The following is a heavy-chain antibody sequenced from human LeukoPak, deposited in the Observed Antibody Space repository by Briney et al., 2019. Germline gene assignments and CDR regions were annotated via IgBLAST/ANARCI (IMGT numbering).Heavy chain of an antibody. D-gene: IGHD3-22*01. V-gene: IGHV1-46*01. CDR3: ARGLDYYDTTKGFDY. J-gene: IGHJ4*02. Sequence: ASVTVSFTASGYTFTIYYIHWVRQAPGPGLELMGIINPSGGSTNYSQKFQGRVAITRDTSTSTVYMELSSLRSEDTAVYYCARGLDYYDTTKGFDYWGQGTLVTVSS. CDR1: GYTFTIYY. CDR2: INPSGGST.